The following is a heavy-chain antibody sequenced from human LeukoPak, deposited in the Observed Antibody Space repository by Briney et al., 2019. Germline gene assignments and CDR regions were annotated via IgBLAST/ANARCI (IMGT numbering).Heavy chain of an antibody. CDR3: ARQPLVPATSGAHFDY. J-gene: IGHJ4*02. Sequence: PSETLSLTCIVSGDSISSSDYYWGWIRQPPGKGLEWIGSISYSGSTYYNPSLKSRVTISVDTSKNQFSLKLSSVSAADTAVYYCARQPLVPATSGAHFDYWGQGTLVTVSS. CDR2: ISYSGST. CDR1: GDSISSSDYY. D-gene: IGHD2-2*01. V-gene: IGHV4-39*01.